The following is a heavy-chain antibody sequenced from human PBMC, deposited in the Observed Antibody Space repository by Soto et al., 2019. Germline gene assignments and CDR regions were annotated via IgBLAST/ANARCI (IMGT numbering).Heavy chain of an antibody. CDR1: GFTFSSYW. V-gene: IGHV3-74*01. D-gene: IGHD3-3*01. CDR3: VKTSFVGAGASREDY. CDR2: INSDGSST. J-gene: IGHJ4*02. Sequence: EVQLVESGGGLVQPGESLRLSCAASGFTFSSYWMHWVRQAPGKGLVWVSRINSDGSSTSYAGSVKGRFTISRDNAKNKLYLEMNRLRAEDTAGEYCVKTSFVGAGASREDYWGQGTLVTVSS.